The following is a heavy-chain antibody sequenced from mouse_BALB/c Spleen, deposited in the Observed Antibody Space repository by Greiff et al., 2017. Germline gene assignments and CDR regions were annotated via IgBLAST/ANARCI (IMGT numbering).Heavy chain of an antibody. CDR3: ARSRTVGAMDY. J-gene: IGHJ4*01. Sequence: EVQGVESGGGLVQPGGSRKLSCAASGFTFSSFGMHWVRQAPEKGLEWVAYISSGSSTIYYADTVKGRFTISRDNPKNTLFLQMTSLRSEDTAMYYCARSRTVGAMDYWGQGTSVTVSS. CDR2: ISSGSSTI. V-gene: IGHV5-17*02. D-gene: IGHD2-10*01. CDR1: GFTFSSFG.